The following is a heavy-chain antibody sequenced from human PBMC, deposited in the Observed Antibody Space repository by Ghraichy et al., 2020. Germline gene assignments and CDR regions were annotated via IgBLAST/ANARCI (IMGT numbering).Heavy chain of an antibody. CDR1: GGSFSGYY. V-gene: IGHV4-34*01. Sequence: SQTLSLTCAVYGGSFSGYYWSWIRQPPGKGLEWIGEINHSGSTNYNPSLKSRVTISVDTSKNQFSLKLSSVTAADTAVYYCARVSMAGNKQWLVRRYYYYGMDVWGQGTTVTVSS. CDR2: INHSGST. D-gene: IGHD6-19*01. CDR3: ARVSMAGNKQWLVRRYYYYGMDV. J-gene: IGHJ6*02.